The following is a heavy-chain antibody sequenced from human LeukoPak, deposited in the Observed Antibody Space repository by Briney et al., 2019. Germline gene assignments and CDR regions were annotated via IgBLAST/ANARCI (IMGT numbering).Heavy chain of an antibody. V-gene: IGHV4-59*01. CDR3: ARGPFDIVATIEYYFDY. D-gene: IGHD5-12*01. J-gene: IGHJ4*02. CDR2: IYYSGST. CDR1: GGSISSYY. Sequence: SETLSLTCTVSGGSISSYYWNWIRQPPGKGLEWIGYIYYSGSTNYNPSLKSRVTISVDTSKNQFSLKLSSVTAADTAVYYCARGPFDIVATIEYYFDYWGQGTLVTVSS.